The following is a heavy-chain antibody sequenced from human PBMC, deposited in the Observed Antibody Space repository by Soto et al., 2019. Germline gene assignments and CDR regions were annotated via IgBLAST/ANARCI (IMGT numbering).Heavy chain of an antibody. Sequence: SETLSLTCTVSGASISYGGFSWSWIRQSPGKGLEWIGYTSHLENTYFHPSFKSRLTMSIDRSRNQFSLNLSSVTAADRAVYYCVRGAGYDHFDYWGQGVLVTVSS. V-gene: IGHV4-30-2*06. CDR1: GASISYGGFS. CDR3: VRGAGYDHFDY. J-gene: IGHJ4*02. CDR2: TSHLENT. D-gene: IGHD5-12*01.